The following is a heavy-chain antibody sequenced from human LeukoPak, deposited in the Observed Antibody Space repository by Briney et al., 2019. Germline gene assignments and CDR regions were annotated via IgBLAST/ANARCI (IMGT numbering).Heavy chain of an antibody. V-gene: IGHV3-74*01. Sequence: TGGSLRLSCAASGFTFSTYCMHWVRQAPGEGPMWVSRICPDGTVTNYADSVKARFIISRDNARNTVYLQMNSLRVEDTAVYYCVRDFRSADYWGQGTWSPSPQ. J-gene: IGHJ4*02. CDR3: VRDFRSADY. CDR1: GFTFSTYC. CDR2: ICPDGTVT.